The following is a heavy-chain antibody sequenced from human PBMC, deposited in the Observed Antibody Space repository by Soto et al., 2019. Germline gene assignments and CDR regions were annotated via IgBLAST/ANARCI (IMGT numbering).Heavy chain of an antibody. D-gene: IGHD3-16*01. V-gene: IGHV1-8*01. J-gene: IGHJ5*02. CDR1: GYTFTNYD. CDR3: ARGRFRRTWFDP. CDR2: MNPDSGNT. Sequence: QVQLVQSGAEVKKPGASVKVSCKASGYTFTNYDIHWVRQATGQGLEWMGWMNPDSGNTGQSKQFQGRVTMTRDTSLSTAYMEMSSLRSEDTAVYYWARGRFRRTWFDPWGQGTLVTVSS.